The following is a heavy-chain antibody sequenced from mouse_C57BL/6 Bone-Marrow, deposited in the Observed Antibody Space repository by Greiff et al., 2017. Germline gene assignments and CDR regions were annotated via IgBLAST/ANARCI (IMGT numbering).Heavy chain of an antibody. Sequence: EVQLQQSGAELVRPGASVKLSCTASGFNIKDDYMHWVKQRPEQGLEWIGWIDPENGDTEYASKFQGKATITADTSSNTAYLQLSSLTSEDTAVYYCTTMVTPFAYWGLGTLVTVSA. V-gene: IGHV14-4*01. D-gene: IGHD2-2*01. CDR1: GFNIKDDY. J-gene: IGHJ3*01. CDR2: IDPENGDT. CDR3: TTMVTPFAY.